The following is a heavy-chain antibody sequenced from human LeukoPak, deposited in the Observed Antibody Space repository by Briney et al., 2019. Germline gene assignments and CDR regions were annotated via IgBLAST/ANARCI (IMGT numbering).Heavy chain of an antibody. CDR3: AKDDLVATGFDY. CDR1: GFTFDDYA. V-gene: IGHV3-9*01. CDR2: ISWNSGSI. D-gene: IGHD5-12*01. J-gene: IGHJ4*02. Sequence: PGGSLRLSCAASGFTFDDYAMLWVRQAPGKGLEWVSGISWNSGSIGYADSVKGRFTISRDNAKNSLYLQMNSLRAEDTALYYCAKDDLVATGFDYWGQGTLVTVSS.